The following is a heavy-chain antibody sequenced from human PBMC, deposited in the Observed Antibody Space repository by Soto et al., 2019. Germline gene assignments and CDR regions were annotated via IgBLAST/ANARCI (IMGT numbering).Heavy chain of an antibody. J-gene: IGHJ6*02. CDR1: GYSFSTYG. Sequence: ASEKVSCKDSGYSFSTYGIRWVRQVPGQGLEWMGWISGHKGDTNYARNFRGRISLTTDTSASIAYMELRRLRSDDTVLYYCAREVGIAAAAYYHYYEGMDVWGQGTTVTVSS. V-gene: IGHV1-18*04. CDR2: ISGHKGDT. D-gene: IGHD2-21*01. CDR3: AREVGIAAAAYYHYYEGMDV.